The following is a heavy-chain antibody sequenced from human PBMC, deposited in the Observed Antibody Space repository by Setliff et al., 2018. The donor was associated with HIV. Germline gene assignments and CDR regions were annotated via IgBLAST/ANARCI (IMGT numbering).Heavy chain of an antibody. Sequence: GGSLRLSCAASGFTLSTYTMNWVRQAPGKGLEWISSISSNIIYIYYADSVRGRFTISRDNAKNSLYLQMNSLRAEDTAVYYCASHNSGWKRADYWGQGTLVTVSS. D-gene: IGHD6-19*01. CDR2: ISSNIIYI. V-gene: IGHV3-21*06. CDR1: GFTLSTYT. CDR3: ASHNSGWKRADY. J-gene: IGHJ4*02.